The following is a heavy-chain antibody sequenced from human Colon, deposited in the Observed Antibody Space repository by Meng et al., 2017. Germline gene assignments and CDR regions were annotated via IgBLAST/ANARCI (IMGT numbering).Heavy chain of an antibody. V-gene: IGHV3-23*04. Sequence: VPLVQSGGGLVQPGGSLSLSCAASGFTFSTYAMSWVRQAPGKGLEWVSTISASGSTPYYADSVKGRFTISRDNSKNMLYLQMNSLRAEDTAVYYCATQSAARANFFDSWGQGTLVTVSS. J-gene: IGHJ4*02. CDR1: GFTFSTYA. CDR3: ATQSAARANFFDS. CDR2: ISASGSTP. D-gene: IGHD5-24*01.